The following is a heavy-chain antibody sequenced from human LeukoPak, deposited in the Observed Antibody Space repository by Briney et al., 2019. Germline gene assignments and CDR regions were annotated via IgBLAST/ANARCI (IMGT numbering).Heavy chain of an antibody. V-gene: IGHV1-69*13. D-gene: IGHD2-8*01. Sequence: SVKVSCKASGGTFSSYAISWVRQVPGQGLEWMGGIIPIFGTANYAQKFQGRVTITADESTSTAYMELSSLRSEDTAVYYCARDPTLGYCTNGVCYAWFGPWGQGTLVTVSS. CDR1: GGTFSSYA. J-gene: IGHJ5*02. CDR3: ARDPTLGYCTNGVCYAWFGP. CDR2: IIPIFGTA.